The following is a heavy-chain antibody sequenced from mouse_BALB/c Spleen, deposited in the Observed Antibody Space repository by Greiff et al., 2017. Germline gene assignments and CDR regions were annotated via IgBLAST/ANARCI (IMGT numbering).Heavy chain of an antibody. CDR3: ESASYGSHAWFAY. Sequence: EVQRVESGGGLVQPGGSRKLSCAASGFTFSSFGMHWVRQAPEKGLEWVAYISSGSSTIYYADTVKGRFTISRDNPKNTLFLQMTSLRSEDTAMYYYESASYGSHAWFAYWGQGTLVTVSA. CDR1: GFTFSSFG. V-gene: IGHV5-17*02. D-gene: IGHD1-1*01. CDR2: ISSGSSTI. J-gene: IGHJ3*01.